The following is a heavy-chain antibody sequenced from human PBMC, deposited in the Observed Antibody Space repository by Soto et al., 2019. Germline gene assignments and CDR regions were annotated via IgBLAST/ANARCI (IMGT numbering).Heavy chain of an antibody. CDR2: IIPIFGTA. D-gene: IGHD1-26*01. CDR3: ARDGGRHSGGIDY. V-gene: IGHV1-69*13. CDR1: GGTFSSYS. J-gene: IGHJ4*03. Sequence: ASVKVSCKASGGTFSSYSINWVRQAPGQGLEWMGEIIPIFGTANYAQKFQGRVTITADESTSTAYMELSSLRSEDTAVYYCARDGGRHSGGIDYWGQGTMVTVSS.